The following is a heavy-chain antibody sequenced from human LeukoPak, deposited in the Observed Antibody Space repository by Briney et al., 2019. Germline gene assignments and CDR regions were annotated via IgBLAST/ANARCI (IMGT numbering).Heavy chain of an antibody. J-gene: IGHJ6*03. CDR2: ISSSGSTI. Sequence: PGGSLRLSCAASGFTFSRSAMTWVRQAPGKGLEWVSYISSSGSTIYYADSVKGRFTISRDNAKNSLYLQMNSLRAEDTAVYYCAAHPDYYDSSGYYNYYYYMDVWGKGTTVTVSS. V-gene: IGHV3-48*04. D-gene: IGHD3-22*01. CDR1: GFTFSRSA. CDR3: AAHPDYYDSSGYYNYYYYMDV.